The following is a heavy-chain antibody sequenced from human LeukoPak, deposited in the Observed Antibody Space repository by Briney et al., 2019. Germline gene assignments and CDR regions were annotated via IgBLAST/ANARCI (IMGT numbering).Heavy chain of an antibody. J-gene: IGHJ4*02. Sequence: ASVKVSCKASGYTFTSYDINWVRQATGQGLEWMGWMNPNSGNTGYAQKFQGRVTMTRNTSISTAYMELSSLRSEDTAVYYCARGLYGSGSHDYWGQGALVTVSS. CDR1: GYTFTSYD. CDR2: MNPNSGNT. D-gene: IGHD3-10*01. CDR3: ARGLYGSGSHDY. V-gene: IGHV1-8*01.